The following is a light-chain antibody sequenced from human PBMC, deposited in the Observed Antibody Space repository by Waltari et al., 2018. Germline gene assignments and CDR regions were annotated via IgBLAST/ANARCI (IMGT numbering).Light chain of an antibody. J-gene: IGLJ3*02. Sequence: QSVLTQPPSVSGAPGQRVTIPCTGSTSNIGAGFDAHWYQHLQGTAPKLLISADNTRPSGVSDRFSGSQSGTSASLAITGLQAEDEADYYCQSYDSSLSGWVFGGGTKLTVL. CDR1: TSNIGAGFD. CDR2: ADN. V-gene: IGLV1-40*01. CDR3: QSYDSSLSGWV.